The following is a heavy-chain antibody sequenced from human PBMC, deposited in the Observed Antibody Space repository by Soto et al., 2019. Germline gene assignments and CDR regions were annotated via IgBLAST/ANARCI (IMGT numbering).Heavy chain of an antibody. CDR1: GFTFSSYG. Sequence: QVQLVESGGGVVQPGRSLRLSCAASGFTFSSYGMHWVRQAPGKGLEWVAVIWYDGSNKYYADSVKGRFTISRDNSKNTLYLQMNSRRAEDTAVYYCARAWFDGSTSSFRWIAAGNDAFDIWGQGTMVTVSS. CDR3: ARAWFDGSTSSFRWIAAGNDAFDI. V-gene: IGHV3-33*01. J-gene: IGHJ3*02. D-gene: IGHD2-2*01. CDR2: IWYDGSNK.